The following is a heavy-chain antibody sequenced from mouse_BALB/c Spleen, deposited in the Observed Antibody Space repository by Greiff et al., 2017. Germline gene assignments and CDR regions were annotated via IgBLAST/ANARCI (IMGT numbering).Heavy chain of an antibody. V-gene: IGHV5-6*01. D-gene: IGHD2-3*01. J-gene: IGHJ3*01. CDR1: GFTFSSYG. Sequence: EVKLQESGGDLVKPGGSLKLSCAASGFTFSSYGMSWVRQTPDKRLEWVATISSGGSYTYYPDSVKGRFTISRDNAKNTLYLQMSSLKSEDTAMYYCARHESDGYYWFAYWGQGTLVTVSA. CDR3: ARHESDGYYWFAY. CDR2: ISSGGSYT.